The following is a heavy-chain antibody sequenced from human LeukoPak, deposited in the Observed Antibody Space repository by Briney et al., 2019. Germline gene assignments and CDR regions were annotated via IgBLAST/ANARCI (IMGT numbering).Heavy chain of an antibody. CDR3: ARALEAGIFDI. V-gene: IGHV3-7*01. CDR1: GFIFSSYW. D-gene: IGHD6-13*01. J-gene: IGHJ3*02. Sequence: GGSLRLSCAASGFIFSSYWMAWVRQAPGKGLEWVANIKEDETAKYCVDSVRGRFTSSRDNAKNSLYLQMNSLRAEDTAVYYCARALEAGIFDIWGQGTLVTVSS. CDR2: IKEDETAK.